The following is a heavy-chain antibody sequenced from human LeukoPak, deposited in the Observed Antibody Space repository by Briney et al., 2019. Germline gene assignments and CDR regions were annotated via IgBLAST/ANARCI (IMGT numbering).Heavy chain of an antibody. J-gene: IGHJ3*02. CDR1: GFTFSDFH. V-gene: IGHV3-11*01. Sequence: PGGSLRLSCAASGFTFSDFHMCWIRQAPGKGLEWVSFSSTSGSTIFYADSVKGRFTISRGNAKSSLYLQMNSLRAEDTAVYYCARERADALDIWGPGTMVTVSS. CDR3: ARERADALDI. CDR2: SSTSGSTI.